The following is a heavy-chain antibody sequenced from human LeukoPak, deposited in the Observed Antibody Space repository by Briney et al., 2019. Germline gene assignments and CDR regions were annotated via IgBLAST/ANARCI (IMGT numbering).Heavy chain of an antibody. D-gene: IGHD4-17*01. V-gene: IGHV1-18*01. Sequence: ASVKVSCKASGYTFTSYGISWVRQAPGQGLEWMGWISAYNGNTNYAQKLQGRVTMTTDTSTSTAYMELRSLRSDDTAVYYCARLNDYGDGWHYYHMDVWGKGTTVTISS. CDR3: ARLNDYGDGWHYYHMDV. J-gene: IGHJ6*03. CDR2: ISAYNGNT. CDR1: GYTFTSYG.